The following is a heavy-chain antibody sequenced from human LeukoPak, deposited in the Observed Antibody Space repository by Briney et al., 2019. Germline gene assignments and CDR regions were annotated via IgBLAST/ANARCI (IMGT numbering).Heavy chain of an antibody. CDR1: GGSISSYY. V-gene: IGHV4-4*07. Sequence: SETLSLTCTVSGGSISSYYWSWIRQPAWKGLECIGRIYTSGSTNYNPSLKSRVTMSVDTSKNQFSLKLSSVTAADTAVYYCARGGGSGSYFSYFDYWGQGTLVTVSS. J-gene: IGHJ4*02. D-gene: IGHD3-10*01. CDR3: ARGGGSGSYFSYFDY. CDR2: IYTSGST.